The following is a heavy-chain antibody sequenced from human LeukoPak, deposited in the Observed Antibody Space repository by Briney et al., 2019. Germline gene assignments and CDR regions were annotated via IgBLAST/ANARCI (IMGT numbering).Heavy chain of an antibody. D-gene: IGHD2-2*01. CDR2: ISYDGSNK. CDR3: ARDYGVVVVPAGFSPPSDY. J-gene: IGHJ4*02. V-gene: IGHV3-30-3*01. Sequence: GGSLRLSCAASGFTFSSYAMHWVRQAPGKGLEWVAVISYDGSNKYYADSVKGRFTISRDNSKNTLYLQMNSLRAEDTAVYYCARDYGVVVVPAGFSPPSDYWGQGTLVTVSS. CDR1: GFTFSSYA.